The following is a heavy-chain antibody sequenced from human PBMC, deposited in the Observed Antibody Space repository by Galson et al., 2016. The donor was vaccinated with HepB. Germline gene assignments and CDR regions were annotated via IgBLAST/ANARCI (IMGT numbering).Heavy chain of an antibody. CDR2: IYYSGST. V-gene: IGHV4-59*13. CDR3: ARDQTMIRRGVYPGLDV. Sequence: SETLSLTCTVSNSSISSYYWSWIRQPPGKGLEWIGNIYYSGSTNYNPSLKSRVSMSVDRSKNQFSLKLTSVTAADTAVYYCARDQTMIRRGVYPGLDVWGQGTTVTVSS. D-gene: IGHD3-10*01. CDR1: NSSISSYY. J-gene: IGHJ6*02.